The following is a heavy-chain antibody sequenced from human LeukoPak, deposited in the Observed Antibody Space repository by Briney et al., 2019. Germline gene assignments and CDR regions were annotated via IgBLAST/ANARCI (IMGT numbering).Heavy chain of an antibody. CDR2: IIPILGIA. J-gene: IGHJ4*02. D-gene: IGHD4-23*01. CDR1: GGTFSSYT. CDR3: ASRGYGGNLRGFDY. Sequence: SVKVSCKASGGTFSSYTISWVRQAPGQRLEWMGRIIPILGIANYAQKFQGRVTIAADKSTSTAYMELSSLRSEDTAVYYCASRGYGGNLRGFDYWGQGTLVTVSS. V-gene: IGHV1-69*02.